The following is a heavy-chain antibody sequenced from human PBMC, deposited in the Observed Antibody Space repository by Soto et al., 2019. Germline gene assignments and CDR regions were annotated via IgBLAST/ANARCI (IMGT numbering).Heavy chain of an antibody. D-gene: IGHD6-19*01. CDR1: GVSISSYY. CDR2: IYYSGST. V-gene: IGHV4-59*01. CDR3: ASLPPTGSRAVADDY. J-gene: IGHJ4*02. Sequence: SETLSLPCTVSGVSISSYYWSWIRQPPGKGLEWIVYIYYSGSTNYNPSLKSRVTISVDTSKNQFSLKLSSVTAADTAVYYCASLPPTGSRAVADDYWGQGPLVTVSS.